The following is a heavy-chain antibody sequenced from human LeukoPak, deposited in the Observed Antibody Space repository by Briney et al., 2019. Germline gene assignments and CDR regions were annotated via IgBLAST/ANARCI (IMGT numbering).Heavy chain of an antibody. D-gene: IGHD2-2*01. J-gene: IGHJ4*02. CDR1: GFTFSGSA. CDR2: IRSKANSYAT. CDR3: TRRQRCCCSTSCYDYFDY. Sequence: GGSLRPSCAASGFTFSGSAMHWVRQASGKGLEWVGRIRSKANSYATAYAASVKGRFTISRDDSKNTAYLQMNSLKTEDTAVYYCTRRQRCCCSTSCYDYFDYWGQGTLVTVSS. V-gene: IGHV3-73*01.